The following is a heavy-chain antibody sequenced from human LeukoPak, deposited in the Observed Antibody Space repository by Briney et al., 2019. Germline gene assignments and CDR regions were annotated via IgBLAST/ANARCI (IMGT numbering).Heavy chain of an antibody. CDR1: GGSISSYY. D-gene: IGHD3-22*01. V-gene: IGHV4-59*08. CDR2: IYYSGST. Sequence: PSETLSLACTVSGGSISSYYWSWIRQPPGKGLEWIGYIYYSGSTNYNPSLKSRVTISLDRSKNQFSLKLSSVTAADTAVYYCARADYYDSSGYSYYFDYWGQGTLVTVSS. CDR3: ARADYYDSSGYSYYFDY. J-gene: IGHJ4*02.